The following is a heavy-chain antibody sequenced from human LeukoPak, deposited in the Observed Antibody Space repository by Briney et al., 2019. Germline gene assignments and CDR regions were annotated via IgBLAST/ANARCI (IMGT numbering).Heavy chain of an antibody. CDR3: ARGPPYGSRSDFLDY. CDR1: GFTFSSHW. Sequence: PGGSLRLSCAASGFTFSSHWMSWVRQAPEKGLEWVASIKEDVSEKYYVDSVKGRFTISGDNAKNSLLLQMNSLRVDDTAVYYCARGPPYGSRSDFLDYWGQGTLVTVSS. V-gene: IGHV3-7*01. J-gene: IGHJ4*02. D-gene: IGHD3-10*01. CDR2: IKEDVSEK.